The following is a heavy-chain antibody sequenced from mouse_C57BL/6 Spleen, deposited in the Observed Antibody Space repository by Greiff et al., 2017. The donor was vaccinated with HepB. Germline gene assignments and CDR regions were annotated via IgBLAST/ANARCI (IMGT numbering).Heavy chain of an antibody. J-gene: IGHJ2*01. Sequence: EVQGVESGGDLVKPGGSLKLSCAASGFTFSSYGMSWVRQTPDKRLEWVATISSGGSYTYYPDSVKGRFTISRDNAKNTLYLQMSSLKAEDTAMYYCARHVDSSGHFDYWGQGTTLTVSS. V-gene: IGHV5-6*01. CDR3: ARHVDSSGHFDY. CDR1: GFTFSSYG. D-gene: IGHD3-2*02. CDR2: ISSGGSYT.